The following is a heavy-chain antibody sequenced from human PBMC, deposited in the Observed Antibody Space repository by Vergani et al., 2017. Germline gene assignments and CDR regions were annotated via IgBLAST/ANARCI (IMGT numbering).Heavy chain of an antibody. CDR1: GFTFSSYD. Sequence: EVQLVESGGGLVQPGGSLRLSCAASGFTFSSYDMHWVRQATGKGLEWVSAIGTAGDTYYPGSVKGRFTIFRDNSKNTLYLQMNSLRPEDTAVYYCVRDRKWDFEPWGQGTLVSVSS. D-gene: IGHD1-26*01. CDR2: IGTAGDT. CDR3: VRDRKWDFEP. J-gene: IGHJ5*02. V-gene: IGHV3-13*01.